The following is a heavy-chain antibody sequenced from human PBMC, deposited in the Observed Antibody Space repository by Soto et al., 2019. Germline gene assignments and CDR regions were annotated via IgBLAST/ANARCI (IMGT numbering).Heavy chain of an antibody. Sequence: SETLSLTCTVSGGSISSYYWSWIRQPPGKGLEWIGYIYYSGSTNYNPSLKSRVTISVDTSKNQFSLKLSSVTAADTAVYYCARDVAVAATLGHYFDYWGQGTLVTVSS. D-gene: IGHD2-15*01. V-gene: IGHV4-59*01. CDR2: IYYSGST. CDR3: ARDVAVAATLGHYFDY. J-gene: IGHJ4*02. CDR1: GGSISSYY.